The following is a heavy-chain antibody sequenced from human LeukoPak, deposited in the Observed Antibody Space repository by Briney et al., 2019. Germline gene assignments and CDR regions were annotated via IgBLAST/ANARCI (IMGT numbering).Heavy chain of an antibody. CDR2: IDEGGSNA. CDR3: ARLGYCSSTSCPYYYYYMDV. D-gene: IGHD2-2*01. V-gene: IGHV3-74*03. CDR1: GFTFSNHW. J-gene: IGHJ6*03. Sequence: GGSLRLSCAASGFTFSNHWMHWVRQAPGKGLVWVSRIDEGGSNAMYADSVKGRFSISRDNAKNTVNLQMNSLRAEDTALYYCARLGYCSSTSCPYYYYYMDVWGKGTTVTVSS.